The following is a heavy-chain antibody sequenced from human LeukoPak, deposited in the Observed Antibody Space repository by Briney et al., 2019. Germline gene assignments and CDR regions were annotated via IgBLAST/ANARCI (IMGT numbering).Heavy chain of an antibody. J-gene: IGHJ4*02. CDR3: ARGLRAASLY. V-gene: IGHV4-34*01. CDR1: GGSFSGDY. CDR2: INHSGST. Sequence: PSEALSVTCAVYGGSFSGDYWSWVRERPGKGLEWIGEINHSGSTNYNPSLKSRVTISVDTSKNQFSLKLSSVTAADTAVYYCARGLRAASLYWGQGTLVTVSS. D-gene: IGHD2-15*01.